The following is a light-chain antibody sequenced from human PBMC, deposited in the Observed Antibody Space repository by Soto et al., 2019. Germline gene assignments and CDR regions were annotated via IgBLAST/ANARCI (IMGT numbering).Light chain of an antibody. V-gene: IGLV2-14*01. CDR1: SSEVDGYNY. CDR3: SSYTTSNTRQIV. CDR2: DVS. Sequence: QSVLTQPASESGSPGQPITISCTGTSSEVDGYNYVSWYQQYPGKAPKFMIYDVSNRPSGASNRFSGSKSGNTASLTISGLQAEDEADYYCSSYTTSNTRQIVFGTGTNVTVL. J-gene: IGLJ1*01.